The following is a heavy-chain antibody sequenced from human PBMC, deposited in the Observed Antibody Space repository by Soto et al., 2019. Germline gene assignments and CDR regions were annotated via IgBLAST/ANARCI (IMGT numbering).Heavy chain of an antibody. J-gene: IGHJ4*02. CDR2: IITSLGEA. CDR3: ATEGGLYYIDY. Sequence: QVQPVQSGAEVKKPGSSVRVSCKTSGGTSNSVSWVRQAPGQGLEWMGRIITSLGEATYAQKFQGRVTITADRSTNSVYMDLTNLRSEDTAVYFCATEGGLYYIDYWGQGTLVTVSA. D-gene: IGHD3-16*01. CDR1: GGTSNS. V-gene: IGHV1-69*08.